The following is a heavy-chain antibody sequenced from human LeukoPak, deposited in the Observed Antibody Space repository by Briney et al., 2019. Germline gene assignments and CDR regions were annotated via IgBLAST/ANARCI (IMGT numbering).Heavy chain of an antibody. J-gene: IGHJ4*02. Sequence: GASVKVSCKASGGTFSSYAISWVRQAPGQGLEWMGGIIPIFGTANYAQKFQGRVTMTRNTSISTAYMELSSLRSEDTAVYYCARVLGRFGRREYGYWGQGTLVTVSS. V-gene: IGHV1-69*05. D-gene: IGHD3-16*01. CDR1: GGTFSSYA. CDR3: ARVLGRFGRREYGY. CDR2: IIPIFGTA.